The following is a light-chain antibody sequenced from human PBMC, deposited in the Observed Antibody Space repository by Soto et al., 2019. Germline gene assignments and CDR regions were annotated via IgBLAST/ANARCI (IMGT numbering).Light chain of an antibody. Sequence: AIQMTHSPSSLSASVGDRVIITCRASQAIRNDLGWYQQKPGKAPKLLIYTASTLQSGVPSRFSGTASGTEFTLTISSLQSEDFAVYYCQQYNKWPQWTFGQGTKVDIK. J-gene: IGKJ1*01. CDR2: TAS. CDR1: QAIRND. CDR3: QQYNKWPQWT. V-gene: IGKV1-6*01.